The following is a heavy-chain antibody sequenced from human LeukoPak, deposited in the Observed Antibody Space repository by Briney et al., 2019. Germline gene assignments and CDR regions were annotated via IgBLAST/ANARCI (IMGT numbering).Heavy chain of an antibody. CDR1: GYTFTGYY. CDR3: ARLQEYSSSSVDY. CDR2: INPNSGGT. D-gene: IGHD6-6*01. J-gene: IGHJ4*02. Sequence: ASVKVSCKASGYTFTGYYMHWVRQAPGQGLEWMGWINPNSGGTNYAQKFQGRVTMTRDTSISTAYMELSRLRGDDTAVYYCARLQEYSSSSVDYWGQGTLVTVSS. V-gene: IGHV1-2*02.